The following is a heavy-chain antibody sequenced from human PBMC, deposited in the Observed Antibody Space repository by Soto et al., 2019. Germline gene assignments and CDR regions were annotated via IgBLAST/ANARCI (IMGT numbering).Heavy chain of an antibody. J-gene: IGHJ4*02. V-gene: IGHV5-51*01. D-gene: IGHD3-10*01. CDR3: ARQFYYGSGSHPDY. Sequence: GESLKISCKGSGYSFTNYWIGWVRQMPGKGLEWMGIIYPGDSHTRYSPSFQGQVTISADKSISTAYLQWSGLKASDTAMYNCARQFYYGSGSHPDYWGQGTLVTVSS. CDR1: GYSFTNYW. CDR2: IYPGDSHT.